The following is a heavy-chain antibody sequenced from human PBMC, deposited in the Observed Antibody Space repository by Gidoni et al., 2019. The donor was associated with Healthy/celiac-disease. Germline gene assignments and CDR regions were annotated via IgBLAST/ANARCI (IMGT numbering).Heavy chain of an antibody. CDR3: ASGRVVVVKGNLDY. D-gene: IGHD2-15*01. V-gene: IGHV3-66*01. CDR2: IYSGGST. CDR1: SSNY. J-gene: IGHJ4*02. Sequence: SSNYMSWVRQAPGKGLEWVSVIYSGGSTYYAASVKGRFTISRDNSKNTLYLQRNSLRAEDTAVYYCASGRVVVVKGNLDYWGQGTLVTVSS.